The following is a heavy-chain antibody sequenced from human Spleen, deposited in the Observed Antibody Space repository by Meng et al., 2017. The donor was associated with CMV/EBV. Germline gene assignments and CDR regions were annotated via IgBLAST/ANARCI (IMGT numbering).Heavy chain of an antibody. CDR2: ISDDGTVQ. V-gene: IGHV3-30*03. CDR3: ARVPPYSSTCVDY. J-gene: IGHJ4*02. Sequence: AASGFTFSGFALHWVRQAPGEGLEWVAFISDDGTVQYYAGSVRGRFTISRDNSKSTLYLQMNSLRPEDTAVYFCARVPPYSSTCVDYWGQGTLVTVSS. CDR1: GFTFSGFA. D-gene: IGHD6-13*01.